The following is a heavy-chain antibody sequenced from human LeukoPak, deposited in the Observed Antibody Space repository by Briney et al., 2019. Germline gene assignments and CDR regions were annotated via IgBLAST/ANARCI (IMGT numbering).Heavy chain of an antibody. Sequence: SQTLSLTCAISGDSVSSNSAAWNWIRHSPWRGLEWLGRTYYRSKWYTGYAGSVKSRITINPDTSKNQFSLQLNSVTPEDTAVYYCARGAARRLDYWGQGTLVTVSS. J-gene: IGHJ4*02. CDR1: GDSVSSNSAA. D-gene: IGHD6-6*01. CDR3: ARGAARRLDY. V-gene: IGHV6-1*01. CDR2: TYYRSKWYT.